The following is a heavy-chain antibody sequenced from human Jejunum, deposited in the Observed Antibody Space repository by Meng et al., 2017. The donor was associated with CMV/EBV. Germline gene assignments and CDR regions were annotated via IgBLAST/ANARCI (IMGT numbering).Heavy chain of an antibody. CDR2: IFYSGDT. CDR3: ARGSHPFSNYVWFDP. CDR1: GGSTITNAPD. V-gene: IGHV4-39*07. D-gene: IGHD3-10*01. J-gene: IGHJ5*02. Sequence: LHLLEPGPVLVKPPDTLPLPWTVSGGSTITNAPDWGWIRQPPGKGLEWIGSIFYSGDTYYSPSRRSRFTISLDTSKNQFSLNVNSVTAADTAVYYCARGSHPFSNYVWFDPWGQGTLVTVSS.